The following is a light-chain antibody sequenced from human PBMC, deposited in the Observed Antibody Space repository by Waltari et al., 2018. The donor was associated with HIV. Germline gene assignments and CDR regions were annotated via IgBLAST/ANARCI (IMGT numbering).Light chain of an antibody. J-gene: IGLJ3*02. CDR3: SSYSARGFVA. CDR2: EVF. CDR1: TRAFHSFDF. Sequence: HSALTQPASVSGSPGPSLTISCPGPTRAFHSFDFVSWYPQSPGRAPKLIIFEVFFRPSGVSQRFSGSKSGDTASLTISALRAEDEADYFCSSYSARGFVAFGGGTKVTVL. V-gene: IGLV2-14*01.